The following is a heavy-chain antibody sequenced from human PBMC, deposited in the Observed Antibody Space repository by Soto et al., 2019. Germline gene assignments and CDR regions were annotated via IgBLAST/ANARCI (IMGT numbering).Heavy chain of an antibody. CDR1: GGSFSGYY. CDR2: INHSGST. CDR3: ARDGCTNGVCYLDV. Sequence: SETLSLTCAVYGGSFSGYYWSWIRQPPGKGLEWIGEINHSGSTNYNPSLKSRVTISVDTSKNQFSLKLSSVTAADTAVYYCARDGCTNGVCYLDVWGQGTTVT. D-gene: IGHD2-8*01. V-gene: IGHV4-34*01. J-gene: IGHJ6*02.